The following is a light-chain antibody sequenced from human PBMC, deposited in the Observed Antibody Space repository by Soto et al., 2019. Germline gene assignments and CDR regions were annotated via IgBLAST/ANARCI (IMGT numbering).Light chain of an antibody. J-gene: IGKJ4*01. V-gene: IGKV3-11*01. Sequence: IVLTQSPATLSLSPGERATLSCRASQRVSSYLAWSQQKPGQAPRLLIYDASNRATGIQARFSGSWSGTDFTQTISSQAPEDFAVYYCQKSSNWPLTFGGGTKVEIK. CDR3: QKSSNWPLT. CDR2: DAS. CDR1: QRVSSY.